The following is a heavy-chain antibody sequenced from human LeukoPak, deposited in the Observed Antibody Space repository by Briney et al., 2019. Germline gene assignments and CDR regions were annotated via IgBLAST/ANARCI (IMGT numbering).Heavy chain of an antibody. J-gene: IGHJ4*02. D-gene: IGHD3-10*01. CDR3: ARYGSGNYFDY. Sequence: SETLSLTCTVSGGSISTYHWSWLRQPPGKGLEWIGYIYYSGSTNYNPSLKSRVTISVDTSMNQFSLKLSSVTAADTAVYYCARYGSGNYFDYWGQGTLVTVSS. CDR2: IYYSGST. CDR1: GGSISTYH. V-gene: IGHV4-59*08.